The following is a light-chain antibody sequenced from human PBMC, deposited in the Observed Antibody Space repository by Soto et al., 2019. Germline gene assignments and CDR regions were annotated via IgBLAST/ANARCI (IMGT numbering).Light chain of an antibody. CDR2: AAS. CDR1: QTISSY. CDR3: QQSFRTPHH. J-gene: IGKJ5*01. Sequence: DIQMTHSPSSLAASVLYRVTITCRASQTISSYLNWYQQKPGKAPKLLIYAASSLQSGVPSRFSGSESGTEFTLTISSLQPEDFATYYCQQSFRTPHHFGQGTRLEIK. V-gene: IGKV1-39*01.